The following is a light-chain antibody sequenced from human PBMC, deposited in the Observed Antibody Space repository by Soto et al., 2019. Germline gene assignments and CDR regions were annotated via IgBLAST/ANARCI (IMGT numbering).Light chain of an antibody. Sequence: IVMPQSPGTLSLSAGDRATLSCRASQSITTHLAWYQQRPGQAPRLLIYHSSTRATGVPTRFSGSGSGTDFTLTINSLQSEDIAVYYCQQYNTWHRTFGQGTKVDIK. J-gene: IGKJ1*01. CDR1: QSITTH. V-gene: IGKV3-15*01. CDR3: QQYNTWHRT. CDR2: HSS.